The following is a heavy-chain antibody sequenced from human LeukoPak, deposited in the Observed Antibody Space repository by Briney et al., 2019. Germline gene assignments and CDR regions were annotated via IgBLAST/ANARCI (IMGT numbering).Heavy chain of an antibody. J-gene: IGHJ3*02. D-gene: IGHD2-15*01. CDR1: GGSISDYY. CDR2: IYYSGST. Sequence: SETLFLTCTVSGGSISDYYWSWIRQPPGKGLEWIGYIYYSGSTYYNPSLKSRVTISVDTSKNQFSLKLSSVTAADTAMYYCACYWSQDAFDIWGQGTMVTVSS. V-gene: IGHV4-30-4*08. CDR3: ACYWSQDAFDI.